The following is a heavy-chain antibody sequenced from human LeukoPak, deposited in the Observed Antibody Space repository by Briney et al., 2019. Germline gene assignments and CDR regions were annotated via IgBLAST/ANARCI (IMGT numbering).Heavy chain of an antibody. J-gene: IGHJ4*02. D-gene: IGHD6-19*01. CDR1: GGSINSDF. CDR2: VYSTWST. Sequence: SETLSLTCTVSGGSINSDFWSWIRQPPGKGLEWIGYVYSTWSTNYNPSLSSRVSISIDTSKNQFSLKLTSVTAADTAVYYCAKVGAVADTQGMGYFDYWGQGTLVTVSS. CDR3: AKVGAVADTQGMGYFDY. V-gene: IGHV4-59*01.